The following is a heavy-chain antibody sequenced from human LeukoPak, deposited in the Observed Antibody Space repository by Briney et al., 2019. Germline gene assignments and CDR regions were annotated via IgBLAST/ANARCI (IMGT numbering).Heavy chain of an antibody. J-gene: IGHJ6*02. Sequence: GGSLRLSCAASGFTVSTNYMSWVRQAPRQGLEWVSIIYTSGTTYYADSVKGRFTISTDSSKNTLYLQINSLRAEDTALYYCARDLRASGYYYGMDVWGQGTTVTVSS. V-gene: IGHV3-66*01. D-gene: IGHD6-6*01. CDR2: IYTSGTT. CDR3: ARDLRASGYYYGMDV. CDR1: GFTVSTNY.